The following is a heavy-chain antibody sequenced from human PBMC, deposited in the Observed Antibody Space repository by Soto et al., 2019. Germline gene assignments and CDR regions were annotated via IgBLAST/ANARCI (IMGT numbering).Heavy chain of an antibody. J-gene: IGHJ4*02. CDR2: ISSSSSYI. CDR1: GFTFSSYS. CDR3: ARDFRGQDIVASY. V-gene: IGHV3-21*01. D-gene: IGHD2-15*01. Sequence: GGSLRLSCAASGFTFSSYSMNWVRQAPGKGLEWVSSISSSSSYIYYADSVKGRFTISRDNAKNSLYLQMNSLRAEDTAVYYCARDFRGQDIVASYWGQGTLVTVSS.